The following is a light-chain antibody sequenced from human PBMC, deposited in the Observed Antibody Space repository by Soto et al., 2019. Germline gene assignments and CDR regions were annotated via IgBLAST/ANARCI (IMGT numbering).Light chain of an antibody. J-gene: IGLJ2*01. Sequence: QSALTQPASVSGSPGQSITISCTGSSSDVGGYNYVSWYQQHPDKAPKLMIYEVSNRPSGVSNRFSGSKSGNTASLTISGLQDEDEADYYCSSYTTTKTLVFGGGTKLTVL. CDR3: SSYTTTKTLV. V-gene: IGLV2-14*01. CDR1: SSDVGGYNY. CDR2: EVS.